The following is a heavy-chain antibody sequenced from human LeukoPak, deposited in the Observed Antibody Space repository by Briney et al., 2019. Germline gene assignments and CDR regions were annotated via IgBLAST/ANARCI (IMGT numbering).Heavy chain of an antibody. D-gene: IGHD4-17*01. J-gene: IGHJ4*02. CDR1: GYTFTGYY. CDR2: INANSGDT. CDR3: ARDLLSRWNGRTVTFDF. V-gene: IGHV1-2*02. Sequence: ASVKVSCKASGYTFTGYYIHWVRQAPGQGLEWMGWINANSGDTQYAQQFQGRVTMTRDTPISTAYMEVSRLRSDDTAVYYCARDLLSRWNGRTVTFDFWGQGTLVTVS.